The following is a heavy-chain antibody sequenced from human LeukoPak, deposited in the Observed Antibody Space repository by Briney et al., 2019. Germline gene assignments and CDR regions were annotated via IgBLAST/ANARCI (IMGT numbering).Heavy chain of an antibody. CDR1: GGTFSSYA. CDR3: ARGVYCGVDCNSDESFDI. Sequence: ASVKVSCKASGGTFSSYANSWVRQASGHGLEWTGGNIPIFGTANYAQKFQARVTITADESTSTAYMELSSLRSEDTAVHSCARGVYCGVDCNSDESFDIWGQGTMVTVS. D-gene: IGHD2-21*01. CDR2: NIPIFGTA. V-gene: IGHV1-69*13. J-gene: IGHJ3*02.